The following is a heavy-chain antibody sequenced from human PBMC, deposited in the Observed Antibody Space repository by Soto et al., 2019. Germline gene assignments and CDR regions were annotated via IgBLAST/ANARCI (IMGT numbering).Heavy chain of an antibody. CDR3: AIEVWGRGGYYLDS. CDR2: IIPVFGTT. V-gene: IGHV1-69*01. D-gene: IGHD7-27*01. Sequence: QVHVVQSGAEVKKPGSSVKVTCKAFGGTFNSFGINWVRQAPGQGLEWMGGIIPVFGTTKYAQKFRDRVTLVADGSTITSYMELSSLTSDDTAVYYCAIEVWGRGGYYLDSWGQGTLVTVSS. CDR1: GGTFNSFG. J-gene: IGHJ4*02.